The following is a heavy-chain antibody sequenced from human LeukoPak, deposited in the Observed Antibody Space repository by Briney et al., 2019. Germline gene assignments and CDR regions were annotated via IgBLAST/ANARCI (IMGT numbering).Heavy chain of an antibody. Sequence: PPETLSLTCAVYGGSFSGYYWSWIRQPPGKGLEWIGEINHSGSTNYNPSLKSRVTISVDTSKNQFSLKLSSATAADTAVYYCARGYCSGGSCYGRGGPFDYWGQGTLVTVSS. CDR3: ARGYCSGGSCYGRGGPFDY. V-gene: IGHV4-34*01. D-gene: IGHD2-15*01. J-gene: IGHJ4*02. CDR1: GGSFSGYY. CDR2: INHSGST.